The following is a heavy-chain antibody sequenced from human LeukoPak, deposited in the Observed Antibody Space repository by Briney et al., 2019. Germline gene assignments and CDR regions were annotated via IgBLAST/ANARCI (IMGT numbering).Heavy chain of an antibody. CDR2: FSYIRST. D-gene: IGHD2-15*01. CDR3: ARVGDGWRAAFDI. J-gene: IGHJ3*02. CDR1: GGSISSYD. V-gene: IGHV4-59*08. Sequence: SETLFLTRSVSGGSISSYDWSWLRQPPGKGLEWIGYFSYIRSTNYNPSLKSRVTMSVDTSKNQLSLKLNSVTAADTAVYYCARVGDGWRAAFDIWGQGTMVTVSS.